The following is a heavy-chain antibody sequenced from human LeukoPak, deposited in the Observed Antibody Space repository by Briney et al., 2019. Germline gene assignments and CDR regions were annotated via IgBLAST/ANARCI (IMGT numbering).Heavy chain of an antibody. CDR3: ARVLVGYNWFDP. J-gene: IGHJ5*02. Sequence: ASVKVSCKASGYTFTSYYMHWVRQAPGQGLEWMGIINPSGGSTSYAQKFQGRVTMTRDTSTSTVYMELSSLRSEDTAAYYCARVLVGYNWFDPWGQGTLVTVSS. CDR2: INPSGGST. D-gene: IGHD2-8*02. CDR1: GYTFTSYY. V-gene: IGHV1-46*01.